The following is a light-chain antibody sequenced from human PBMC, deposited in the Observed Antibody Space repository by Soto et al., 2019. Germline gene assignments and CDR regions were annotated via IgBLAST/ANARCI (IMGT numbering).Light chain of an antibody. CDR2: AAS. J-gene: IGKJ1*01. CDR1: QSVSSSY. V-gene: IGKV3-20*01. Sequence: EIVLTQSPGTLSLSPGERATLSCRASQSVSSSYLAWYQQTPGQAPRLLIYAASRRATGIPDRFSGSGSGTDFTLTISRLEPEDFAVYYCQQYGSSRTFGQGTKVEIK. CDR3: QQYGSSRT.